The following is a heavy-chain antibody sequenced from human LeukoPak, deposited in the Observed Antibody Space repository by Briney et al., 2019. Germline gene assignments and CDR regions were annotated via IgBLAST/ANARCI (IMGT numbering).Heavy chain of an antibody. CDR3: ARGRRLRGWYPNNWFDP. J-gene: IGHJ5*02. CDR2: MNPNSGDT. V-gene: IGHV1-8*01. Sequence: ASVKVSCKASGYTFTSYDINWVRQATGQGLEWMGWMNPNSGDTGYAQKFQGRVTMTRNTSISTAYMELSSLRSEDTAVYYCARGRRLRGWYPNNWFDPWGQGTLVTVSS. D-gene: IGHD6-19*01. CDR1: GYTFTSYD.